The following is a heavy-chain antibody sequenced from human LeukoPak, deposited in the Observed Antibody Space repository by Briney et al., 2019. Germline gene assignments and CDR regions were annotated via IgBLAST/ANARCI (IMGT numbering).Heavy chain of an antibody. D-gene: IGHD6-19*01. CDR1: GGSISSYY. J-gene: IGHJ4*02. Sequence: PSETLSLTCTVSGGSISSYYWNWIRQPAGKGLEWIGCIHTSGSTNYNPSLKSRITMSVDTSKNQFSLKLSSVTAADTAVYYCARGKVVAGTPGQNSWDYWGQGTLVTVSS. CDR3: ARGKVVAGTPGQNSWDY. V-gene: IGHV4-4*07. CDR2: IHTSGST.